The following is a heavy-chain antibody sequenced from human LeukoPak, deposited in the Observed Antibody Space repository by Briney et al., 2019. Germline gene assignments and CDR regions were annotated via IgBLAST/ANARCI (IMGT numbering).Heavy chain of an antibody. CDR1: GFTFSSYS. CDR2: ISSSSSYI. D-gene: IGHD3-9*01. J-gene: IGHJ6*02. V-gene: IGHV3-21*01. CDR3: ASQDYDIGFMDV. Sequence: GGSLRLSCAASGFTFSSYSMNWVRQAPGKGLEWVSSISSSSSYIYYADSVKGRFTISRDNAKNSLYLQMNSLRAEDTAVYYCASQDYDIGFMDVWGQGTTVTVSS.